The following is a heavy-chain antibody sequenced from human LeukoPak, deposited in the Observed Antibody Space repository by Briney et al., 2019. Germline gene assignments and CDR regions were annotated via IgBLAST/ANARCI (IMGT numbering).Heavy chain of an antibody. D-gene: IGHD3-10*01. CDR3: AGDITMIRGNPPDC. J-gene: IGHJ4*02. Sequence: PSETLSLTCTVSGGSISSSSYYWGWIRQPPGKGLEWIGSIYYSGSTYYNPSLKSRVTISVDTSKNQFSLKLNSVTAADTAVYYCAGDITMIRGNPPDCWGQGTLVTVSS. V-gene: IGHV4-39*07. CDR2: IYYSGST. CDR1: GGSISSSSYY.